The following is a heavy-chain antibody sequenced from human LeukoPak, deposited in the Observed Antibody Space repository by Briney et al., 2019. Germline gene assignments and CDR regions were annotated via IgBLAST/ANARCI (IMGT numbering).Heavy chain of an antibody. CDR3: AKQATGGYYPFDF. V-gene: IGHV3-23*01. Sequence: GGSLRLSCAASGVTFSNEPIGWVRQGPGKGLEWVSAISGSGRNTDYADSVKGRFTISRDDSKDTLWLQMNSLRAEDTAVYFCAKQATGGYYPFDFWGQGTLVTVSS. CDR2: ISGSGRNT. J-gene: IGHJ4*02. CDR1: GVTFSNEP. D-gene: IGHD2-8*02.